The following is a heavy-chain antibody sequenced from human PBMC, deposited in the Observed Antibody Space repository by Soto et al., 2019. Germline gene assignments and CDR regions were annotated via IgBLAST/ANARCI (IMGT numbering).Heavy chain of an antibody. CDR3: AQASSSFYYYGMDV. CDR1: GYSFTSYW. V-gene: IGHV5-10-1*01. D-gene: IGHD6-13*01. CDR2: IDPSDSYT. J-gene: IGHJ6*02. Sequence: GESLKISFKGSGYSFTSYWISWVRQMPGKGLEWMGRIDPSDSYTNYSPSFQGHVTISADKSISTAYLQWSSLKASDTAMYYCAQASSSFYYYGMDVWGQGTTVTVSS.